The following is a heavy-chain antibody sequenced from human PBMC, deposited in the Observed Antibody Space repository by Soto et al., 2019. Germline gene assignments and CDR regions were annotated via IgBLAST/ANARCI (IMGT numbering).Heavy chain of an antibody. CDR3: ARDFGHGYYLDY. Sequence: GGSLRLSCAASGFTFSNYGMHWVRQAPGRGLEWVAFISDDGSNKYYADSMKGRFTISRDNAESSLYLQMNSLRDEDTAVYFCARDFGHGYYLDYWGRGTLVTVSS. J-gene: IGHJ4*02. CDR1: GFTFSNYG. V-gene: IGHV3-30*03. D-gene: IGHD3-3*01. CDR2: ISDDGSNK.